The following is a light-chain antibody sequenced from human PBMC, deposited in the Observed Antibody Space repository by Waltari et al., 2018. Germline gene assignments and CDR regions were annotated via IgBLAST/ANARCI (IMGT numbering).Light chain of an antibody. J-gene: IGLJ2*01. Sequence: QSALQHPASVSCSPEQSTTTSCSGTSSDVVYYNFSCWYQQYPAKAPKLMIYDVNQRPSGVSTRFSGSKSGNTASLTISGLQAGDEADYYCSSYTSSTTWIFGGGTRLTVL. CDR2: DVN. V-gene: IGLV2-14*03. CDR1: SSDVVYYNF. CDR3: SSYTSSTTWI.